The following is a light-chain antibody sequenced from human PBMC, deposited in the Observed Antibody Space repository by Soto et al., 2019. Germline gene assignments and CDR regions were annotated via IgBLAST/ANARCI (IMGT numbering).Light chain of an antibody. CDR2: DVS. CDR3: SSYTTSSTLV. CDR1: SSDVGTYKY. J-gene: IGLJ2*01. Sequence: QSVLTQPASGSASPGQSITISCTGTSSDVGTYKYVSWYQHHPGKAPKLMIYDVSNRPSGVSNRFSGSKSGNTASLIISGLQTEDEADYYCSSYTTSSTLVFGGGTKVTVL. V-gene: IGLV2-14*03.